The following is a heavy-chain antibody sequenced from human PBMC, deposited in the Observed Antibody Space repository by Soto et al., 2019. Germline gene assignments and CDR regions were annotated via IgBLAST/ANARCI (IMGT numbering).Heavy chain of an antibody. V-gene: IGHV3-43*01. CDR2: ITWDGGST. D-gene: IGHD6-19*01. J-gene: IGHJ4*02. Sequence: HPGGSLRLSCAASGFTFDDYTMHWVRQAPGKGLEWVSLITWDGGSTDYADSVKGRFTISRDNRKNSLYLQMDSLRTEDTALYHCAKDSPVAGFDYWGQGTLVTVSS. CDR3: AKDSPVAGFDY. CDR1: GFTFDDYT.